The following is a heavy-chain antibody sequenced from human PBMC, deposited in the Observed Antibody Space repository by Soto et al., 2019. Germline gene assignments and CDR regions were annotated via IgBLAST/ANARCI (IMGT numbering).Heavy chain of an antibody. CDR1: GGILISFT. J-gene: IGHJ3*02. CDR3: ARGWVDEAFDI. D-gene: IGHD2-15*01. CDR2: FIPRIDKI. V-gene: IGHV1-69*18. Sequence: QVQLVQSGPEVKKPGSSVTVSCTASGGILISFTIYWVRQAPGQGFEWMGSFIPRIDKINYSQKFQDRVTLTADESSNTAYMERSSLTSDDAAVYYCARGWVDEAFDIWGQGTLVTISS.